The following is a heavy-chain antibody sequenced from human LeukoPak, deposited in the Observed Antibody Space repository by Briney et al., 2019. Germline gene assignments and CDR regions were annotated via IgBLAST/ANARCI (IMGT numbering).Heavy chain of an antibody. CDR3: ARGDGSSSFFDY. V-gene: IGHV3-20*04. D-gene: IGHD2-2*01. CDR1: GFTFSSYA. J-gene: IGHJ4*02. Sequence: GGSLRLSCAASGFTFSSYAMSWVRQAPGKGLEWVSGINWNGGSTGYADSMKGRFTISRDNAKNSLYLQMDSLRAEDTALYYCARGDGSSSFFDYWGQGTLVTVSS. CDR2: INWNGGST.